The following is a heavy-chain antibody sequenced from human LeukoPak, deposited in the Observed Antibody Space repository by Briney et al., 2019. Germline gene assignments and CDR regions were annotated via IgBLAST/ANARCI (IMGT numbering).Heavy chain of an antibody. D-gene: IGHD3-3*01. CDR3: AREYDFWTGTDFSRGWLDP. J-gene: IGHJ5*02. V-gene: IGHV4-4*07. CDR1: GVSINDHY. CDR2: IYISGTT. Sequence: PSETLSLTCSISGVSINDHYWAWLRQPAGRGLEWIGHIYISGTTDYNPSLRSRVTISLDMFKNSFFLRMTSMTAADTAVYYCAREYDFWTGTDFSRGWLDPWGQGIVVTVSS.